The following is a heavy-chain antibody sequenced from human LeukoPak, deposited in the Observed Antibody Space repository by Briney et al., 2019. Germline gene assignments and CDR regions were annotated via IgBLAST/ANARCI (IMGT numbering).Heavy chain of an antibody. CDR1: GGSLSRYY. CDR3: ARGETKWGSSSWGYYYYYMDV. J-gene: IGHJ6*03. V-gene: IGHV4-59*01. CDR2: IYYSGST. Sequence: SETLSLTCTVSGGSLSRYYWSWIRQPPGKGLEWIGYIYYSGSTNYNTSLRSRVSISVDTSKTHFSLKLSSVTAADTAVYYCARGETKWGSSSWGYYYYYMDVWGKGTTVTISS. D-gene: IGHD6-13*01.